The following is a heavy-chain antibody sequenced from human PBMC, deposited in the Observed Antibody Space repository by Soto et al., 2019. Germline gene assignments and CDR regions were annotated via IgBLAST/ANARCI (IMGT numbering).Heavy chain of an antibody. CDR3: ARGHSTSGYDS. J-gene: IGHJ4*02. D-gene: IGHD6-6*01. Sequence: SETLSLTCSVYGASFSGYYWSWIRQSPGKGLEWIGEIHHSGSTHYNPSLKSRLTFSIDESQSQFYMMLTSVTAADTALYFCARGHSTSGYDSWGQGCLVTVSS. CDR1: GASFSGYY. CDR2: IHHSGST. V-gene: IGHV4-34*01.